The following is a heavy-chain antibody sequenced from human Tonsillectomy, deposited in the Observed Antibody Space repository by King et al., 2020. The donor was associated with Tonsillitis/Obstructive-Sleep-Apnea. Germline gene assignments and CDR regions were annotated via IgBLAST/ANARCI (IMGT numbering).Heavy chain of an antibody. D-gene: IGHD4-17*01. Sequence: VQLQQWGAGLLKPSETLSLTCAVYGGSFSGYYWSWIRQPPGKGLEWIGKINHSGSTNYNPSLKSRVTISVDTSKNQFSLKLSSVTAADTAVYYCARSTVTTWGGGYYHYMDVWGKGTTVTVSS. V-gene: IGHV4-34*01. CDR3: ARSTVTTWGGGYYHYMDV. CDR2: INHSGST. CDR1: GGSFSGYY. J-gene: IGHJ6*03.